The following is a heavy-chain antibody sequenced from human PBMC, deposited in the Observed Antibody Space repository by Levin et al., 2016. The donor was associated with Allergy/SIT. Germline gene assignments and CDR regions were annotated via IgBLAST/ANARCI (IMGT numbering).Heavy chain of an antibody. Sequence: RQAPGKGLEWIGYIYYSGSTNYNPSLKSRVTISVDTSKNQFSLKLSSVTAADTAVYYCARALAGIAAGFDYWGQGTLVTVSS. CDR3: ARALAGIAAGFDY. V-gene: IGHV4-59*01. CDR2: IYYSGST. J-gene: IGHJ4*02. D-gene: IGHD6-13*01.